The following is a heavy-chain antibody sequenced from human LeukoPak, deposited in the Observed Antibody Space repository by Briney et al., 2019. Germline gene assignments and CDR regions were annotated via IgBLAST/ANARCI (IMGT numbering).Heavy chain of an antibody. CDR2: ISYDGHYK. CDR1: GFAFSYSS. J-gene: IGHJ6*02. D-gene: IGHD3-3*01. CDR3: ARDKYDFWSGYYYYYYGMDA. Sequence: PGGSLRLSCAASGFAFSYSSMHWVRQAPGKGLEWVAGISYDGHYKGYADSVKGRFTISRDNAKNTLYLQMNSLRAEDTAVYYCARDKYDFWSGYYYYYYGMDAWGQGTTVTVSS. V-gene: IGHV3-30*04.